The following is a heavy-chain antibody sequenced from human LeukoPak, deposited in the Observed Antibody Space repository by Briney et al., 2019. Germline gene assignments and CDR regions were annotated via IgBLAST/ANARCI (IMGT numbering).Heavy chain of an antibody. CDR2: IYYSGST. CDR3: ARYVWGSYPTFEDY. V-gene: IGHV4-59*01. D-gene: IGHD3-16*02. Sequence: SETLSLTCTVSGGSIRSYYWSWIRQPPGKGLGWIGYIYYSGSTNYNPSLKSRVTISVDTSKNQFSLKLSSVTAADTAVYYCARYVWGSYPTFEDYWGQGTLVTVSS. CDR1: GGSIRSYY. J-gene: IGHJ4*02.